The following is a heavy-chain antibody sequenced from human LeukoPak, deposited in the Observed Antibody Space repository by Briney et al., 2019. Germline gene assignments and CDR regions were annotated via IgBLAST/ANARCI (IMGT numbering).Heavy chain of an antibody. CDR2: ISSSSSYI. J-gene: IGHJ4*02. Sequence: GGSLRLSCVASGFTFSSYSINWVRQAPGKGLEWVSFISSSSSYIYYADSVKGRFTISRDNAKNSLYLQMNSLRAEDTAVYYCARDYGGSYVYYFDYWGQGTLVTVSS. V-gene: IGHV3-21*01. D-gene: IGHD6-19*01. CDR1: GFTFSSYS. CDR3: ARDYGGSYVYYFDY.